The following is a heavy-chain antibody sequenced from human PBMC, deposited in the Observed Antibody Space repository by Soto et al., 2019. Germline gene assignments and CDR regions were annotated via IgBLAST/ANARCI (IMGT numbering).Heavy chain of an antibody. D-gene: IGHD5-12*01. CDR3: APTRISGFSL. Sequence: ASVKAFFKTSGLLVSSSALHLVRQSRGQHLEWIGWMVVGSGDTNYAHSFQDRVTITRDMSTNTAYMKLSSLRSEDTAIYYCAPTRISGFSLWGQGTLVTVSS. V-gene: IGHV1-58*01. CDR1: GLLVSSSA. CDR2: MVVGSGDT. J-gene: IGHJ4*03.